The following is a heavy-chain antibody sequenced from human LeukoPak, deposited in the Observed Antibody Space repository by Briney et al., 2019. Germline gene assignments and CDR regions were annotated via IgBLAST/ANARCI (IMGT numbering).Heavy chain of an antibody. CDR3: AREWPTVTTGLFDY. V-gene: IGHV4-39*07. CDR2: IYYSGST. CDR1: GGSISSSSYY. Sequence: PSETLSLTCTVSGGSISSSSYYWGWIRQPPGKGLEWIGSIYYSGSTYYNPSLKSRVTISVDTSKNQFSLKLSSVTAADTAVYYCAREWPTVTTGLFDYWGRGTLVTVSS. D-gene: IGHD4-17*01. J-gene: IGHJ4*02.